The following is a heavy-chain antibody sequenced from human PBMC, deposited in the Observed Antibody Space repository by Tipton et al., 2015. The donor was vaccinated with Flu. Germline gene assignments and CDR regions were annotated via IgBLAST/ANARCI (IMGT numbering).Heavy chain of an antibody. CDR2: IYTSGST. J-gene: IGHJ3*02. V-gene: IGHV4-4*07. Sequence: LRLSCTVSGGSISSYYWSWIRQPAGKGLEWIGRIYTSGSTNYNPSLKSRVTMSVDTSTNQFSLKLSSVTAADTAVYYCARAPLEFAFDIWGQGTMVTVSS. CDR1: GGSISSYY. D-gene: IGHD3-10*01. CDR3: ARAPLEFAFDI.